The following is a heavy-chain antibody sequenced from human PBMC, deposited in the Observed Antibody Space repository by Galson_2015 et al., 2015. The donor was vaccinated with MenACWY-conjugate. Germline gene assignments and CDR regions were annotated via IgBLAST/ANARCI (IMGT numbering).Heavy chain of an antibody. V-gene: IGHV3-48*02. D-gene: IGHD2-21*02. CDR2: INSDSSNL. CDR1: GLTFSHYG. Sequence: SLRLSCAVSGLTFSHYGVTWVRQAPGKGLDWVSHINSDSSNLLYADSAKGRFTVSRDNAKKSVYLEMNSLRDEDTAVYYCARGSKTYPAYCGGDCYHWGRGTLVTVSS. CDR3: ARGSKTYPAYCGGDCYH. J-gene: IGHJ5*02.